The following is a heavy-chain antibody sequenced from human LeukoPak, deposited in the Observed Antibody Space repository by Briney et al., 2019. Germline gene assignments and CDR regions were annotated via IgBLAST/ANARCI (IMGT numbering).Heavy chain of an antibody. CDR1: GGSFSGYY. CDR3: ARGAPGDIAAAGADYYYGMDV. V-gene: IGHV4-34*01. D-gene: IGHD6-13*01. Sequence: SETLSLTCAVYGGSFSGYYGSWIRQPPGKGLEWSGEINHSGSTNYNPSLKSRVTISVDTSKNQFSLKLSSVTAADTSVYYCARGAPGDIAAAGADYYYGMDVWGQGTTVTVSS. CDR2: INHSGST. J-gene: IGHJ6*02.